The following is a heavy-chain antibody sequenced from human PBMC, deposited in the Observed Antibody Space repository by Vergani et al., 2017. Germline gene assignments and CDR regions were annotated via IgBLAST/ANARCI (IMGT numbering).Heavy chain of an antibody. CDR1: GFTFSSYA. V-gene: IGHV3-23*01. J-gene: IGHJ4*02. CDR3: AKWDRGSNYYDSSGYDY. CDR2: ISGSGGST. D-gene: IGHD3-22*01. Sequence: EVQLLESGGGLVQPGGSLRLSCAASGFTFSSYAMSWVRQAPGKGLEWVSAISGSGGSTYYADSVKGRLTISRDNSKNPLYLQMNSLRAEDTAGYYCAKWDRGSNYYDSSGYDYWGQGTLVTVSS.